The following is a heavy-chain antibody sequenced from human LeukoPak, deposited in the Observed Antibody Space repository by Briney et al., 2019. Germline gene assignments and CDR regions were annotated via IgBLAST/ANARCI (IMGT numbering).Heavy chain of an antibody. Sequence: GGSLRLSCAASGDTVSSNYMSWVRPAPGKGLEWVSVIYSCGSTYNEDSVKSQFTISRDNSKNTLYLQMNSLRAEDTAVYYCASPRGSSTSCYPHYYYMDVWGKGTTVTVSS. D-gene: IGHD2-2*01. CDR1: GDTVSSNY. V-gene: IGHV3-66*02. CDR3: ASPRGSSTSCYPHYYYMDV. CDR2: IYSCGST. J-gene: IGHJ6*03.